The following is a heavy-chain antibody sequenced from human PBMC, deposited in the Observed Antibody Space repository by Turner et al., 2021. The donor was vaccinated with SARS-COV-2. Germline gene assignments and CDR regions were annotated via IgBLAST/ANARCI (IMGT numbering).Heavy chain of an antibody. V-gene: IGHV3-64D*06. Sequence: EVQLVESGGGLVQPGGSLRLSCSASGFTFSSYVMHWVRQGPGKGREYVSAISSNGRSTYYADSVKGRFTISRDNSKNTLYLQMSSLRAEDTAVYYCVKGAYWGQGTLVTVSS. J-gene: IGHJ4*02. CDR2: ISSNGRST. CDR3: VKGAY. CDR1: GFTFSSYV.